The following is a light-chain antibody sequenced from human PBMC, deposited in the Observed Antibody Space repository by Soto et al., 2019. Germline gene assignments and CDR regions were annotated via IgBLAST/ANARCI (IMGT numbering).Light chain of an antibody. V-gene: IGKV1-5*01. CDR2: DAS. J-gene: IGKJ1*01. CDR1: QSISPW. CDR3: LQYHTYRT. Sequence: DIQMTHSPSTLSSSVVYRVTITCRASQSISPWLAWYQQKPGKAPKLLIFDASNLESGVPSRFSGSGSGTEFTLTISSLQPDDFATYYCLQYHTYRTFGQGTKVDI.